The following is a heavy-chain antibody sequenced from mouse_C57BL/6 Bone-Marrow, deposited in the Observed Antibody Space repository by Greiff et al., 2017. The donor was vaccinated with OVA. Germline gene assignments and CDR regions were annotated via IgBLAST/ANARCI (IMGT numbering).Heavy chain of an antibody. Sequence: QVQLQQSGPELVKPGASVKISCKASGYAFSSSWMNWVKQRPGKGLEWIGRIYPGDGDTNYNGKFKGKATLTADKSSSTAYMQLSSLTSEDSAVYFCARELLRFPYWYFDVWGTGTTVTVSS. J-gene: IGHJ1*03. CDR2: IYPGDGDT. CDR1: GYAFSSSW. D-gene: IGHD1-1*01. CDR3: ARELLRFPYWYFDV. V-gene: IGHV1-82*01.